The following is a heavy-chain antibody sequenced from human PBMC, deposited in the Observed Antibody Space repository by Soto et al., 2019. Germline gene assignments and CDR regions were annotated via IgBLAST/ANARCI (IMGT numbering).Heavy chain of an antibody. CDR3: ANGLYDFWSGYLF. CDR1: GGSISSSNW. V-gene: IGHV4-4*02. J-gene: IGHJ4*02. D-gene: IGHD3-3*01. Sequence: SETLSLTCAVSGGSISSSNWWSWVRQPPGKGLEWIGEIYHSGSTNCNPSLKSRVTISVDKSKNQFSLKLSSVTAADTAVYYCANGLYDFWSGYLFWGQGTLVTVSS. CDR2: IYHSGST.